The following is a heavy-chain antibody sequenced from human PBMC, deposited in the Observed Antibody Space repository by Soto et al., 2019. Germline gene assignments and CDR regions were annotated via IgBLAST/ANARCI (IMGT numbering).Heavy chain of an antibody. CDR1: GGTFSSYT. V-gene: IGHV1-69*08. J-gene: IGHJ4*02. CDR3: AREGGVYTAMVGTIDY. D-gene: IGHD5-18*01. Sequence: QVQLVQSGAEVKKPGSSVMVSCKASGGTFSSYTISWVRQAPGQGLEWMGRIIPILGIANYAQKFQGRVTITADKSTSTAYMELSSLRSEDTAVYYCAREGGVYTAMVGTIDYWGQGTLVTVSS. CDR2: IIPILGIA.